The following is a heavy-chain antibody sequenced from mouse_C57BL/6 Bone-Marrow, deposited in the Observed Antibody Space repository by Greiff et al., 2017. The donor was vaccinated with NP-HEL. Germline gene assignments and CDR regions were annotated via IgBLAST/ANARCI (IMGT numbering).Heavy chain of an antibody. CDR3: ARRFNWDGPWFAY. CDR2: INPNNGGT. Sequence: EVKLQQSGPELVKPGASVKISCKASGYTFTDYYMNWVKQSHGKSLEWIGDINPNNGGTSYNQKFKGKATLTVDKSSSTAYMELRSLTSEDSAVYYCARRFNWDGPWFAYWGQGTLVTVSA. V-gene: IGHV1-26*01. CDR1: GYTFTDYY. D-gene: IGHD4-1*01. J-gene: IGHJ3*01.